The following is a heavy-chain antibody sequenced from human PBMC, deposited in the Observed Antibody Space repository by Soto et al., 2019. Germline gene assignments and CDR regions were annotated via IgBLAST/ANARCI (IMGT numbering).Heavy chain of an antibody. J-gene: IGHJ5*02. Sequence: XASLSLTCTVCGGSISSRSYYWGWIRQPPGKGLEWIGSIYYSGSTYYNPSLKSRVTISVDTSKNQFSLKLSSVTAADTAVYYCPRHWIVVVPAASYWFDPWGQGTLVTVSS. CDR2: IYYSGST. CDR1: GGSISSRSYY. CDR3: PRHWIVVVPAASYWFDP. V-gene: IGHV4-39*01. D-gene: IGHD2-2*01.